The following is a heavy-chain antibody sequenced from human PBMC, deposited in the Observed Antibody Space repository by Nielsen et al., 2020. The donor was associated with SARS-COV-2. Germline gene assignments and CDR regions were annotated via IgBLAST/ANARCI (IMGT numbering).Heavy chain of an antibody. Sequence: GESLKISCAASGFTFSSYAMSWVRQAPGKGLEWVSAISGSGGSTYYADSVKGRFTISRDNSKNTLYLQMNSLRAEDTAVYYCARSNYDFWSGYYPFDYWGQGTLVTVSS. J-gene: IGHJ4*02. CDR1: GFTFSSYA. D-gene: IGHD3-3*01. CDR2: ISGSGGST. V-gene: IGHV3-23*01. CDR3: ARSNYDFWSGYYPFDY.